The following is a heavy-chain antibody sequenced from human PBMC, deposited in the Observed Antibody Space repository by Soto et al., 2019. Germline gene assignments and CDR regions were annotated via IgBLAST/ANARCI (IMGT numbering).Heavy chain of an antibody. Sequence: ASVKVSCKVSGYTLTELSMHWVRQAPGKGLEWMGGFDPEDGETIYAQKFQGRVTMTEDTSTDTAYMELSSLRSEDTAVYYCATGGSGYDFWCGFLDDWYDPWGQGTLVTVSS. CDR1: GYTLTELS. CDR3: ATGGSGYDFWCGFLDDWYDP. J-gene: IGHJ5*02. V-gene: IGHV1-24*01. CDR2: FDPEDGET. D-gene: IGHD3-3*01.